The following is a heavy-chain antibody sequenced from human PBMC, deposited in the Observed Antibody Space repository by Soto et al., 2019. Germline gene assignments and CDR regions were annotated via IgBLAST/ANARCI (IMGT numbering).Heavy chain of an antibody. V-gene: IGHV3-33*01. CDR2: IWYDGSNK. CDR3: AREDIVLVPAAISWFDP. CDR1: GFTLSSYG. Sequence: PGGSLTLSCAASGFTLSSYGMHWVRQAQGKGLEWVAVIWYDGSNKYYADSVKGRFTISRDNSKNTLYLQMNSLRAEDTAVYYCAREDIVLVPAAISWFDPWGQGTLVTVSS. J-gene: IGHJ5*02. D-gene: IGHD2-2*01.